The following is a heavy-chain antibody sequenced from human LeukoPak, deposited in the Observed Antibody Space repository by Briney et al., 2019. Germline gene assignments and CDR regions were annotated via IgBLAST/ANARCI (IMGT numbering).Heavy chain of an antibody. CDR1: GYTFTAYY. V-gene: IGHV1-2*02. D-gene: IGHD5-18*01. CDR2: INPNSGGT. J-gene: IGHJ4*02. Sequence: ASVKVCCKASGYTFTAYYIHWVRQAPGQGLEWMGWINPNSGGTHYAQRFQGRVTVTGDTSITTAYMELSSLRSDDTAVFYCARESGYHFDYWGQGTLVTVSS. CDR3: ARESGYHFDY.